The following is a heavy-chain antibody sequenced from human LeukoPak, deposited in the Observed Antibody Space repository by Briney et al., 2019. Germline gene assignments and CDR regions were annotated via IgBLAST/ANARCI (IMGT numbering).Heavy chain of an antibody. V-gene: IGHV4-59*01. J-gene: IGHJ3*02. CDR2: IYYSGST. CDR1: GGSISSYY. D-gene: IGHD4-17*01. CDR3: ARATVKYAFDI. Sequence: PSETLSLTCTVSGGSISSYYWSWIRRPPGKGLEWIGYIYYSGSTNYNSSLKSRVTISVDTSKNQFSLKLSSVTAADTAVYYCARATVKYAFDIWGQGTMVTVSS.